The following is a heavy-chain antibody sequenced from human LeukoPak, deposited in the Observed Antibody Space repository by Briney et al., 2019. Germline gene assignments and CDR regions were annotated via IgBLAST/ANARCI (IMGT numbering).Heavy chain of an antibody. Sequence: GGSLRLSCAASGFTFSSYSMNWVRQAPGKGLEWVSYISSSSSTIYYADSVKGRFITSRDNAKNSLYLQMNSLRSEDTAVYYCARFERGDAFDIWGQGTMVTVSS. CDR1: GFTFSSYS. D-gene: IGHD3-9*01. CDR3: ARFERGDAFDI. CDR2: ISSSSSTI. V-gene: IGHV3-48*04. J-gene: IGHJ3*02.